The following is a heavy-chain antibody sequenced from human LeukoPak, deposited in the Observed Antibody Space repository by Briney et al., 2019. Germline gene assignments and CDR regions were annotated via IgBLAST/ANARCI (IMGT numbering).Heavy chain of an antibody. D-gene: IGHD5-12*01. CDR3: ARSYSGYDYLDY. CDR2: IDPSDSYT. Sequence: GESLKISCKGSGYSFPSYWITWVRQMPGKGLEGMGRIDPSDSYTNYSPSFQGHVTISADKSISTAYLQWSSLKASDTAMYYCARSYSGYDYLDYWGQGTLVTVSS. J-gene: IGHJ4*02. V-gene: IGHV5-10-1*01. CDR1: GYSFPSYW.